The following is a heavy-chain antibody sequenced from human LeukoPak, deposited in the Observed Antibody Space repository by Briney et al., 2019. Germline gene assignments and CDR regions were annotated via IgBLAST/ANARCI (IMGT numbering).Heavy chain of an antibody. CDR2: IWYDGSNK. CDR3: ARDGTPYSSSWYSGEPWFDP. J-gene: IGHJ5*02. Sequence: GGSLRLSCAASGFAFSSYGMHWVRQAPGKGLEWVAVIWYDGSNKYYADSVKGRFTISRDNSKNTLYLQMSSLRAEDTAVYYCARDGTPYSSSWYSGEPWFDPWGQGTLVTVSS. V-gene: IGHV3-33*01. D-gene: IGHD6-13*01. CDR1: GFAFSSYG.